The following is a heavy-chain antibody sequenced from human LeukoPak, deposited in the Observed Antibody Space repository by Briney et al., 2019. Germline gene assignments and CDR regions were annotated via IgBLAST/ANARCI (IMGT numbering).Heavy chain of an antibody. D-gene: IGHD3-22*01. CDR1: GFTFGSYA. CDR3: ARGVRYYDLKYFQH. J-gene: IGHJ1*01. Sequence: PGVSLRLSCAASGFTFGSYATHWVRQAPGRWIEWVGFISYDGSNTYYADSVKGRLTISRDNSKDTLYLQMNSLRAEDTAVYYCARGVRYYDLKYFQHWGQGTLVTVSS. V-gene: IGHV3-30*01. CDR2: ISYDGSNT.